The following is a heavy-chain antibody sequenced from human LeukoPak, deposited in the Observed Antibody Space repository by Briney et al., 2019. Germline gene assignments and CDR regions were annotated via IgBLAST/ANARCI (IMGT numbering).Heavy chain of an antibody. CDR2: INHSGST. J-gene: IGHJ4*02. V-gene: IGHV4-30-2*01. D-gene: IGHD2-2*02. CDR1: GGSISSGGYS. CDR3: ASLFRCYYASVGTSCYSFDY. Sequence: SETLSLTCAVSGGSISSGGYSWSWIRQPPGKGLEWIGYINHSGSTNYNPSLKSRVTISVDTSKNQFSLKLSSVTAADTAVYYCASLFRCYYASVGTSCYSFDYWGQGTLVTVSS.